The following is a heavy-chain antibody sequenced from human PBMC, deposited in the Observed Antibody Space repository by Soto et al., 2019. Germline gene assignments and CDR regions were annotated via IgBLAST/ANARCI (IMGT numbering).Heavy chain of an antibody. CDR1: GFTFTSSA. V-gene: IGHV1-58*01. D-gene: IGHD6-6*01. CDR3: AADLTSIAARPG. Sequence: SVKVSCKASGFTFTSSAVQWVRQARGQRLEWIGWIVVGSGNTNYAQKFQERVTITRDMSTSTAYMELSSLRSEDTAVYYCAADLTSIAARPGWGQGTMVTVSS. J-gene: IGHJ3*01. CDR2: IVVGSGNT.